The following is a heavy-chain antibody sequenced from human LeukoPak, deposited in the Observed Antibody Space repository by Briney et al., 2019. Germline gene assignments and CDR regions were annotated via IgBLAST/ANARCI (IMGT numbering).Heavy chain of an antibody. CDR3: ARGLPRRSTKHYYYYGMDV. CDR2: INHSGST. CDR1: GGSFSGYY. V-gene: IGHV4-34*01. J-gene: IGHJ6*04. D-gene: IGHD2-8*01. Sequence: PSETLSLTCAVYGGSFSGYYWSWLRQPPGKGLEWIGEINHSGSTNYNPSLKSRVTISVDTSKNQFSLKLSSVTAADTAVYYCARGLPRRSTKHYYYYGMDVWGKGTTVTVSS.